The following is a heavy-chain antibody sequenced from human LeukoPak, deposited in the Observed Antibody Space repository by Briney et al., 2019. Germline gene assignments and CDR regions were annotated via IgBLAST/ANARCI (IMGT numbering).Heavy chain of an antibody. V-gene: IGHV3-48*03. D-gene: IGHD6-19*01. J-gene: IGHJ4*02. CDR2: ISSSGSTI. CDR3: ARATGWFQAFDY. Sequence: GGSLRLSCAASGFTFSSYEMNWVRQAPGKGLEWVSYISSSGSTIYYADSVKGRFTISRDNAKNSLYLQTNSLRAEDTAVYYCARATGWFQAFDYWGQGTLVTVSS. CDR1: GFTFSSYE.